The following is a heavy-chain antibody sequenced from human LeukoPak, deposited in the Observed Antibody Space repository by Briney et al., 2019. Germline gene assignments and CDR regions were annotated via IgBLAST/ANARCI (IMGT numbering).Heavy chain of an antibody. Sequence: PGRSLRLSCAASGFTFSSYGMHWVRQAPGKGLEWVAVISYDGSNKYYADSVKGRFTISRDNSKSTLYLQMNSLRAEDTAVYYCAKLAVTTCMDVWGQGTTVTVSS. CDR1: GFTFSSYG. V-gene: IGHV3-30*18. D-gene: IGHD4-17*01. J-gene: IGHJ6*02. CDR2: ISYDGSNK. CDR3: AKLAVTTCMDV.